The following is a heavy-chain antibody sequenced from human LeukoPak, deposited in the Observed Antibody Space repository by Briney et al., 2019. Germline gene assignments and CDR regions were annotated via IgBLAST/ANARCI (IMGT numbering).Heavy chain of an antibody. Sequence: GGSLRLSCAASGFTFSSYAMSWVRQAPGQGLEGVSYISSSGSTISYSDSVKGRFTISRDNAENSLYLQMSSLRAEDTAVYYCARESWATDYWGQGTLVTVSS. V-gene: IGHV3-48*03. CDR1: GFTFSSYA. J-gene: IGHJ4*02. CDR3: ARESWATDY. CDR2: ISSSGSTI. D-gene: IGHD3-10*01.